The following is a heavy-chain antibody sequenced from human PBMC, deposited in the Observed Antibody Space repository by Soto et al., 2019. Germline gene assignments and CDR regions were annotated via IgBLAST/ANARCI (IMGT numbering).Heavy chain of an antibody. J-gene: IGHJ4*02. CDR1: GFAFSSYT. D-gene: IGHD6-19*01. Sequence: GGSLRLSCAASGFAFSSYTMSWVRQTPGKGLEWVSSISASGGSTYYGDSLKGRFAISRDNSKNTLNLHIKSLGVEDSAVYYCAKDRGGFARGWEYYDFWGQGTQVTVSS. CDR3: AKDRGGFARGWEYYDF. V-gene: IGHV3-23*01. CDR2: ISASGGST.